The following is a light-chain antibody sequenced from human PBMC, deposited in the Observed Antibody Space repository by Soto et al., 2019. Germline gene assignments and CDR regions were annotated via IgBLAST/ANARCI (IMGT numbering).Light chain of an antibody. CDR1: QTVSSSY. Sequence: EIVLTQSPGTLSLSPGERATLSCRASQTVSSSYLVWYQQKPGQAPRDLIYVVSSRATGIPDRFSGSGSGTDFTLTISRLEPEDFAVYYCQQYGSSPLYTFGQGTKLEIK. J-gene: IGKJ2*01. V-gene: IGKV3-20*01. CDR3: QQYGSSPLYT. CDR2: VVS.